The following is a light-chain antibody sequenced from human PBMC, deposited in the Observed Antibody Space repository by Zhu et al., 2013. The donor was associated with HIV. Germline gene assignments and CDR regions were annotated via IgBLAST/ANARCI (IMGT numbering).Light chain of an antibody. CDR1: STDVGSFNL. J-gene: IGLJ3*02. Sequence: QSVLTQPASVSGSPGQSITISCTGISTDVGSFNLVSWYQQYPDKAPKLIIYEATKRPSGVSDRFSASKSGDTASLTLSGLQPEDEADYYCCSYAGSSTVFGGGTKLTVL. CDR2: EAT. V-gene: IGLV2-23*01. CDR3: CSYAGSSTV.